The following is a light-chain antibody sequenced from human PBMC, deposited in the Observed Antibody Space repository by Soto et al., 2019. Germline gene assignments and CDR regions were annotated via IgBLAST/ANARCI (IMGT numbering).Light chain of an antibody. J-gene: IGLJ3*02. CDR1: SSNIGSTS. CDR2: SNN. Sequence: QSVLTQPPSASGTPGQRVTISCSGSSSNIGSTSVYWYQQLPGTAPNLLIYSNNRRPSGVPDRLSGSKSGASASLAISGLQYEDEADYYCAAWDNSLSGWVFGGGTKLTVL. V-gene: IGLV1-44*01. CDR3: AAWDNSLSGWV.